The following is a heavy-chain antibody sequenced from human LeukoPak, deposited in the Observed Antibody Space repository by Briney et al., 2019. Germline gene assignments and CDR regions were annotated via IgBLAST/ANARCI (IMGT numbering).Heavy chain of an antibody. CDR2: INPNTGDT. CDR3: ARGSPAIFDWLDS. V-gene: IGHV1-2*02. D-gene: IGHD3-3*02. J-gene: IGHJ5*01. Sequence: GASVKVSCKASGYTFTGHYMHGVRQAPGQGLEWMGWINPNTGDTNYAQKFQDRVTMTSDTSINTAYLDLHRLRSDDTALYYCARGSPAIFDWLDSWGQGTLVTVSS. CDR1: GYTFTGHY.